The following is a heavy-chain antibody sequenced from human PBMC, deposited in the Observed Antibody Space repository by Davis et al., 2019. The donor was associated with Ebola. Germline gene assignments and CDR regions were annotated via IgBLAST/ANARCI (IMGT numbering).Heavy chain of an antibody. CDR1: GFTFSSYG. V-gene: IGHV3-7*01. CDR2: IKQDGSEK. D-gene: IGHD4-17*01. J-gene: IGHJ6*03. Sequence: GESLKISCAASGFTFSSYGMHWVRQAPGKGLEWVANIKQDGSEKYYVDSVKGRFTISRDNAKNSLYLQMNSLRAEDTAVYYCARDYAQYYYMDVWGKGTTVTVSS. CDR3: ARDYAQYYYMDV.